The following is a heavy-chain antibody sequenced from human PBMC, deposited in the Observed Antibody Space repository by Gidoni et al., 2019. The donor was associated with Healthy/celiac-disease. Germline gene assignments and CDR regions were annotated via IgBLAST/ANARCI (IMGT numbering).Heavy chain of an antibody. CDR3: ARDYYGSGGYYFDY. V-gene: IGHV4-59*01. J-gene: IGHJ4*02. Sequence: QVSLQESGPGLVKPSSTLSLPCSASRGPLSSYYWSWLRRPPGKGLEWIGYIYYSGSTNYSPSLKSRVTISVDTSKNQCSLKLSSVTAADTAVYYCARDYYGSGGYYFDYWGQGTLVTVSS. D-gene: IGHD3-10*01. CDR2: IYYSGST. CDR1: RGPLSSYY.